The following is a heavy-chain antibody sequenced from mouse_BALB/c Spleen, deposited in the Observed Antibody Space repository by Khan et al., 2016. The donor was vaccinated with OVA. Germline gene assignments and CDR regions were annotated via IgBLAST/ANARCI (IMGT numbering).Heavy chain of an antibody. CDR2: ISYGGST. CDR1: GYSITSDYA. Sequence: EVQLQESGPGLVKPSQSLSLTCTVTGYSITSDYAWDWIRQFPGNKLEWMGYISYGGSTSYNPSLKSRISINRDTSKNQFFLQLNSVTTEETATYYCARKNYYGYAMDYWGQGTSVTVSS. CDR3: ARKNYYGYAMDY. V-gene: IGHV3-2*02. D-gene: IGHD1-1*01. J-gene: IGHJ4*01.